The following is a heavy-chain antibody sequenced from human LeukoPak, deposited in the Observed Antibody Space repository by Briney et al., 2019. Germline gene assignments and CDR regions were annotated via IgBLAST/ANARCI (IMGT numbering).Heavy chain of an antibody. CDR2: ISGSGGST. J-gene: IGHJ3*02. V-gene: IGHV3-23*01. CDR3: ARDGPPLFGVDAFDI. Sequence: PGGSLRLSCAASGFTFSSYAMSWVRQAPGKGLEWVSAISGSGGSTYYADSVKGRFTISRDNAKNSLYLQMNSLRAEDTAVYYCARDGPPLFGVDAFDIWGQGTMVTVSS. D-gene: IGHD3-10*02. CDR1: GFTFSSYA.